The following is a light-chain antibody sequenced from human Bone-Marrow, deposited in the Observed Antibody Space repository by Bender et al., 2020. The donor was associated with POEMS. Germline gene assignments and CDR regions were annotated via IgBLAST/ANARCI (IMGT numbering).Light chain of an antibody. J-gene: IGLJ2*01. CDR1: SSDVGSYNL. CDR2: EVT. V-gene: IGLV2-14*02. CDR3: SSYTPTSTPVV. Sequence: QSALTQPASVSGSPGQSITISCTGTSSDVGSYNLVSWYQQHPGKAPKLMIYEVTKRPSGVSNRFSGSKSGNTASLTISGLQPEDEADYYCSSYTPTSTPVVFGGGTKLTVL.